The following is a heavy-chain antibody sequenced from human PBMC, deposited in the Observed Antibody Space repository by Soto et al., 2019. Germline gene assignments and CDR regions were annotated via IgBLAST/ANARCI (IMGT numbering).Heavy chain of an antibody. V-gene: IGHV3-74*01. J-gene: IGHJ5*02. CDR3: ARAELYYDFWSGYHDPHNWLDP. Sequence: GGSLRLSCAASGFTFSSYWMHWVRQAPGKGLVWVSRINSDGSSSSYADSVKGRFTISRDNAKNTLYLQMNSLRAEDTAVYYCARAELYYDFWSGYHDPHNWLDPWGQGTLVTVSS. CDR2: INSDGSSS. CDR1: GFTFSSYW. D-gene: IGHD3-3*01.